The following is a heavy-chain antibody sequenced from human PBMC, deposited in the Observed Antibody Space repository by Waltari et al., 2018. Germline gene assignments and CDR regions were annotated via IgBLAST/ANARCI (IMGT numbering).Heavy chain of an antibody. V-gene: IGHV3-23*03. CDR1: GFTFSSYA. CDR3: ATSRRGSPDAFDI. J-gene: IGHJ3*02. Sequence: EVQLLESGGGLVQPGGSLRLSCAASGFTFSSYAMSWVRQAPGKGLEWVSVIYSGGSTYYADSVKGRFTISRDNSKNTLYLQMNSLRAEDTAVYYCATSRRGSPDAFDIWGQGTMVTVSS. CDR2: IYSGGST. D-gene: IGHD5-12*01.